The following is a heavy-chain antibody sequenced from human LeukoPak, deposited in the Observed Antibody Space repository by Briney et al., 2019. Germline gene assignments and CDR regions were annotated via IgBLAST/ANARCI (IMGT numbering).Heavy chain of an antibody. V-gene: IGHV3-30*18. CDR3: AKDQWEYCSGGSCYSFDY. CDR1: GFTFSSDG. J-gene: IGHJ4*02. CDR2: ISYDGSNK. Sequence: GGSLRLSCAASGFTFSSDGMHWVRQAPGKGLEWVAVISYDGSNKYYADSVKGRFTISRDNSKNTLYLQMNSLRAEDTAVYYCAKDQWEYCSGGSCYSFDYWGQGTLVTVSS. D-gene: IGHD2-15*01.